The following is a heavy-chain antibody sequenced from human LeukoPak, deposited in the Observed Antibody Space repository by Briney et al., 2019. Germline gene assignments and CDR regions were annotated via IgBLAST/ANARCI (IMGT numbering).Heavy chain of an antibody. Sequence: SETLSLTCTVSGGSISSYYWSWIRQPPGKGLEWIGYIYYSGSTNYNPSLKSRVTISVDTSKNQFSLKLSSVTAADTAVYYCASSFANWFDPWGQGTLVTVSS. J-gene: IGHJ5*02. CDR2: IYYSGST. D-gene: IGHD2-2*01. CDR1: GGSISSYY. CDR3: ASSFANWFDP. V-gene: IGHV4-59*01.